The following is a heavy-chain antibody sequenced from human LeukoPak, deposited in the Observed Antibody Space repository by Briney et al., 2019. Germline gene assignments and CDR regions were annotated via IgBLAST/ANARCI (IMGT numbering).Heavy chain of an antibody. CDR2: IYSTGST. CDR3: ARQIASAGTAGFDF. J-gene: IGHJ4*02. D-gene: IGHD6-13*01. CDR1: GGSISSYY. V-gene: IGHV4-4*07. Sequence: SETLSLTSTVSGGSISSYYWSWIRQPAGKGLEWIGRIYSTGSTNYNPSLKSRVTMSVDTSKNQFSLRLRSVTAADTAVYYCARQIASAGTAGFDFWGQGALVTVSS.